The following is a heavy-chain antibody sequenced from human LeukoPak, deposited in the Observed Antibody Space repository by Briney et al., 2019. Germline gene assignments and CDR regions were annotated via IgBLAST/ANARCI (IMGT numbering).Heavy chain of an antibody. CDR1: GFTFNTYA. Sequence: GGSLRLSCAASGFTFNTYAMSWVRQAPGKGLEWVSAISGSGGSTYYADSVKGRFTISRDNSKNTLYLQMNSLRAEDTAVYYCAKGSVVVPAAPHFFDYWGQGTLVTVSS. CDR3: AKGSVVVPAAPHFFDY. D-gene: IGHD2-2*01. CDR2: ISGSGGST. V-gene: IGHV3-23*01. J-gene: IGHJ4*02.